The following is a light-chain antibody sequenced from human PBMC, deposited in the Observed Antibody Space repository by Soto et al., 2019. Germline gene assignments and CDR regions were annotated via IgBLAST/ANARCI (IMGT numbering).Light chain of an antibody. J-gene: IGKJ4*01. CDR1: QSVSST. Sequence: ENGLTPSSATLSVSPGERTTPSFRASQSVSSTLAWYQHKPGQAPRLLIYGASTRATGIPARFSGSGSGTEFTLTISRLEPEDFATYYCQQLNVYPSTFGGGTKVDIK. V-gene: IGKV3-15*01. CDR2: GAS. CDR3: QQLNVYPST.